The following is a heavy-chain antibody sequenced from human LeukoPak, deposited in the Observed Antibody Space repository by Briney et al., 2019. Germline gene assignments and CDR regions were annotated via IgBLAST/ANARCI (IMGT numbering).Heavy chain of an antibody. Sequence: PGGSLRLSCAASGFTFSSYGMHWVRQAPGKGLEWVAFMRYDGSNKYYADSVKGRFTISRDNSENTLYLQMNSLRAEDTAVYYCAKGTYDILTGPTGYWGQGTLVTVSS. D-gene: IGHD3-9*01. J-gene: IGHJ4*02. V-gene: IGHV3-30*02. CDR1: GFTFSSYG. CDR3: AKGTYDILTGPTGY. CDR2: MRYDGSNK.